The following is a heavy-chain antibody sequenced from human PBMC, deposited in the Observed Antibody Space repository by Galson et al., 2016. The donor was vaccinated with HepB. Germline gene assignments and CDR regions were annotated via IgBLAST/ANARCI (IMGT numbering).Heavy chain of an antibody. CDR1: GGSISSTNR. CDR3: ARQYRGGPSDY. Sequence: ETLSLTCAVSGGSISSTNRWSWVRQPPGKGLEWIGEIFHSGSTHYNPSLKSRVTISIDTSNNHFSLRLTSVTAADTALYYCARQYRGGPSDYWGQGTLVIVSS. J-gene: IGHJ4*02. CDR2: IFHSGST. D-gene: IGHD6-25*01. V-gene: IGHV4-4*02.